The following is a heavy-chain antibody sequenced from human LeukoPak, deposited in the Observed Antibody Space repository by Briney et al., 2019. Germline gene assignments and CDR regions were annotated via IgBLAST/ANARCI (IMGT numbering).Heavy chain of an antibody. Sequence: GGSLRLSCAASGFTFDSYSMNWVRQAPGKGLEWVSYISSGSSTIYYADSVKGRFTISRDNAENSLYLQMNSVRAEDTAVYYCARDWGIAAAGNFDYWGQGTLVTVSS. CDR1: GFTFDSYS. D-gene: IGHD6-13*01. CDR2: ISSGSSTI. CDR3: ARDWGIAAAGNFDY. V-gene: IGHV3-48*01. J-gene: IGHJ4*02.